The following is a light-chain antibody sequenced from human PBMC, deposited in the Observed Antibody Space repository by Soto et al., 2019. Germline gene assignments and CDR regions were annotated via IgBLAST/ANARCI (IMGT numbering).Light chain of an antibody. CDR1: QAIRND. Sequence: DIQMTQSPSSLSASVGDRITITCRASQAIRNDLGWFQQTPGKAPKRLIYAASSLQSGVPSRFSGSGSGTDFTLTISSLQAEDFATYYCLQLRSYPWTFGQGTKVEIK. V-gene: IGKV1-17*01. J-gene: IGKJ1*01. CDR3: LQLRSYPWT. CDR2: AAS.